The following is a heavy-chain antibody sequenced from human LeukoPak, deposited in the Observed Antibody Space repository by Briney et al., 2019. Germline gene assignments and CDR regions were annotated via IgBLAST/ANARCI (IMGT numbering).Heavy chain of an antibody. V-gene: IGHV3-23*01. D-gene: IGHD1-26*01. CDR3: ARVAVGSGSFDY. J-gene: IGHJ4*02. CDR2: ISGSGGST. CDR1: GFTFSSYG. Sequence: GGTLRLSCAASGFTFSSYGMSWVRQAPGKGLEWVSAISGSGGSTYYADSVKGRFTISRDNSKNTLYLQMNSLRAEDTAVYYCARVAVGSGSFDYWGQGTLVTVSS.